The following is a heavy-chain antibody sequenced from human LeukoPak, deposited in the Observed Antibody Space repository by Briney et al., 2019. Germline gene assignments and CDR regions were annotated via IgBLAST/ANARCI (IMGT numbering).Heavy chain of an antibody. Sequence: AGGSLRLSCAASGFTFSSYSMNWVRQAPGKGLEWVSYISSSSSTIYYADSVEGRFTISRDNAKNSLYLQMNSLRAEDTAVYYCARAHYYDSSGLDFWGQGTLVTVSS. J-gene: IGHJ4*02. D-gene: IGHD3-22*01. CDR3: ARAHYYDSSGLDF. CDR2: ISSSSSTI. CDR1: GFTFSSYS. V-gene: IGHV3-48*04.